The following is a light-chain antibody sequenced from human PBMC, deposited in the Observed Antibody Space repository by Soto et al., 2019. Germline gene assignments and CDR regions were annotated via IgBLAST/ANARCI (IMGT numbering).Light chain of an antibody. V-gene: IGLV1-51*01. Sequence: QSVLTQPPSVSAAPGQKVTISCSGSSSNIGNNYVSWYQQLPGTAPKLLICDNNKRPSGIPDRFSGSKSGTSATLGITGLQTGDEADYYCGTWDSSLSARGVFGGGTKLTVL. J-gene: IGLJ2*01. CDR3: GTWDSSLSARGV. CDR2: DNN. CDR1: SSNIGNNY.